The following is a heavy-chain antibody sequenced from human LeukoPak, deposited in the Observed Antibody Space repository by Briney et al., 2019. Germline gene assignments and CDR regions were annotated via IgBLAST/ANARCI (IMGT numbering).Heavy chain of an antibody. V-gene: IGHV1-69*06. CDR2: VIPIFGTA. D-gene: IGHD2-2*01. CDR3: ARGIVVVPAAMSHYYMDV. CDR1: GGTFSSYA. Sequence: SVKVSCKASGGTFSSYAISWVRQAPGQGLEWMGGVIPIFGTANYAQKFQGRVTITADKSTSAAYMELSSLRSEDTAVYYCARGIVVVPAAMSHYYMDVWGKGTTVTVSS. J-gene: IGHJ6*03.